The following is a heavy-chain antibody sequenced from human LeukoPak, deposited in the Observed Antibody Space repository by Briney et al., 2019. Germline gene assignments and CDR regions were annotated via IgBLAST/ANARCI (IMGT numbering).Heavy chain of an antibody. CDR1: GYTFTGYY. V-gene: IGHV1-2*02. CDR2: INPNSGDT. J-gene: IGHJ4*02. D-gene: IGHD3-10*01. CDR3: ARIDGSGSYSTFDY. Sequence: ASVKVSCKASGYTFTGYYMHWVRQAPGQGLEWMGWINPNSGDTNYAQKFQGRVTMTRDTSISTAYMELSRLRSDDTAVYYCARIDGSGSYSTFDYWGQGTLVTVSS.